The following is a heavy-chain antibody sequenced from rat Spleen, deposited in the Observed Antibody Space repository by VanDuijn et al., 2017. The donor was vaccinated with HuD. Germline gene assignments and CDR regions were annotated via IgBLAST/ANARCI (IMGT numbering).Heavy chain of an antibody. CDR3: AGDHDGSYYYGNWFAY. D-gene: IGHD1-12*02. Sequence: QVQLKESGPGLVQPSQTLSLTCTVSGFSLPSYGVSWVRQPPGKSLVWMGTIWAGGGTNYNSAVQSRLSISRDTSKSQVFLKMNSLQPEDTGTYYCAGDHDGSYYYGNWFAYWGQGTLVTVSS. CDR2: IWAGGGT. CDR1: GFSLPSYG. V-gene: IGHV2-72*01. J-gene: IGHJ3*01.